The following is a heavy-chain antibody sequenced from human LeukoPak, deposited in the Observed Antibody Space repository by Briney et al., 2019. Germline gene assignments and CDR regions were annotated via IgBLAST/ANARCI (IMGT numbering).Heavy chain of an antibody. Sequence: GASVKVSCKASGYTFTSYDINWVRQATGQGLEWMGWMNPNSGNTGYAQKFQGRVTMTRNTSISTAYMELSSLRSEDTAVYYCARSPPKYYDFWSGYSLSPIYGMDVWGQGTTVTVSS. J-gene: IGHJ6*02. CDR2: MNPNSGNT. D-gene: IGHD3-3*01. CDR3: ARSPPKYYDFWSGYSLSPIYGMDV. CDR1: GYTFTSYD. V-gene: IGHV1-8*01.